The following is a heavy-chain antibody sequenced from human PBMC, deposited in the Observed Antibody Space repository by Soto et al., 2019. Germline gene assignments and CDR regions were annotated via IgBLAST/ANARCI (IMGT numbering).Heavy chain of an antibody. CDR2: ISGSGGST. Sequence: PGGSLRLSCAASGFTFSSYAMSWVRQAPGKGLEWVSAISGSGGSTYYADSVKGRFTISRDNSKNTLYLQMNSLRAEDTAVYYCAKDRTMIVVVNYLFDYWGQGTLVTVSS. V-gene: IGHV3-23*01. CDR1: GFTFSSYA. D-gene: IGHD3-22*01. CDR3: AKDRTMIVVVNYLFDY. J-gene: IGHJ4*02.